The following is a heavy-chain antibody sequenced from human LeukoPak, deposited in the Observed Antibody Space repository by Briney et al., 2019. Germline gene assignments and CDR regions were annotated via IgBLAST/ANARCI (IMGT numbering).Heavy chain of an antibody. CDR2: ISDSGVGT. CDR3: ARILTGYYDF. V-gene: IGHV3-23*01. D-gene: IGHD3-9*01. CDR1: GFIFRDYG. Sequence: GGSLRLSCATSGFIFRDYGMSWVRQAPGKGLECVSDISDSGVGTYYADSVKGRFTISRDNCKNTLYLQMNSLRAEDTAVYFCARILTGYYDFWGQGTLVTVSS. J-gene: IGHJ4*02.